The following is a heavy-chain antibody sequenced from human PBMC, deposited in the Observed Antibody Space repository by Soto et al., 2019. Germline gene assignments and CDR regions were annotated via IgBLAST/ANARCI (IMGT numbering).Heavy chain of an antibody. CDR3: ARSLGPIFDWWFDP. Sequence: PSETLSLTCTVSGGSISSGGYYWSWIRQHPGKGLEWIGYIYYSGSTYYNPSLKSRVTISVDTSKSQFSLKLSSVTAADTAVYYCARSLGPIFDWWFDPWGQGTLVTVSS. D-gene: IGHD3-3*01. J-gene: IGHJ5*02. CDR1: GGSISSGGYY. V-gene: IGHV4-31*03. CDR2: IYYSGST.